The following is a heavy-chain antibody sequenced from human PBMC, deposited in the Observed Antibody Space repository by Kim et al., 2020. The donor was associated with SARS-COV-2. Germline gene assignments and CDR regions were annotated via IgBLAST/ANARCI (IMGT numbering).Heavy chain of an antibody. CDR1: GFTFSSYA. D-gene: IGHD3-10*01. J-gene: IGHJ4*02. V-gene: IGHV3-30*04. Sequence: GGSLRLSCAASGFTFSSYAMHWVRQAPGKGLEWVAVISYDGSNKYYADSVKGRFTISRDNSKNTLYLQMNSLRAEDTAVYYCARTGSGSHWYYFDYWGQGTLVIVSS. CDR3: ARTGSGSHWYYFDY. CDR2: ISYDGSNK.